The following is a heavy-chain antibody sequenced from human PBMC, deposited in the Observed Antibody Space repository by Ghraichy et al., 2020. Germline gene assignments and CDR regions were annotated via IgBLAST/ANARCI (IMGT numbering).Heavy chain of an antibody. Sequence: GGSLRLSCAASGFTFSSYGMYWVRQPPGKGLEWVADILYDGSNKYYANSVKGQFTISRDNSKNTLYLQMNRLRAEDTAVYYCAKGPYCSGGSCNSAELDWGHGTLVTVSS. V-gene: IGHV3-30*18. J-gene: IGHJ4*01. D-gene: IGHD2-15*01. CDR2: ILYDGSNK. CDR3: AKGPYCSGGSCNSAELD. CDR1: GFTFSSYG.